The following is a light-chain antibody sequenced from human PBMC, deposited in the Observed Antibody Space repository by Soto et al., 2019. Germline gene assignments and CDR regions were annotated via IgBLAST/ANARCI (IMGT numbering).Light chain of an antibody. V-gene: IGKV1-5*01. CDR3: QQYNSYPWT. J-gene: IGKJ1*01. CDR2: DAF. CDR1: QSLSSR. Sequence: IQMTQSPSTLSTYVGDRVTITCRASQSLSSRLAWYQQIPGKAPKLLIYDAFSLQSGVPSRFSGSGSGTEFSLTISSLQPDDFETYYCQQYNSYPWTYGRGTKVDIX.